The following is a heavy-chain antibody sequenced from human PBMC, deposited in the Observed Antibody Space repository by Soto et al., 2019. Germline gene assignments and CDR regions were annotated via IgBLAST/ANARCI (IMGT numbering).Heavy chain of an antibody. CDR1: GGTFSSYA. J-gene: IGHJ3*02. D-gene: IGHD2-2*02. CDR2: IIPIFGTA. Sequence: QVQLVQSGAEVKKPGSSVKVSCKASGGTFSSYAISWVRQAPGQGLEWMGGIIPIFGTANYAQKFQGRVTITADESTSTAYMELSSLRSEDTAVYYGARGYCSSTSGYTSIAAVGLGAFDIWGQGTMVTDSS. CDR3: ARGYCSSTSGYTSIAAVGLGAFDI. V-gene: IGHV1-69*01.